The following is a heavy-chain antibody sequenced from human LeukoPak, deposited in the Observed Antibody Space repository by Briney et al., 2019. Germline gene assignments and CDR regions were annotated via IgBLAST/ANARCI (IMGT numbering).Heavy chain of an antibody. Sequence: KPSETLSLTCAVYGGSFSGYYWSWIRQPPGKGLEWIGEINHSGSTNYNPSLKSRVTISVDTSKNQFSLELSSVTAADTAVYYCARGPRYSYGFFDYWGQGTLVTVSS. CDR2: INHSGST. CDR3: ARGPRYSYGFFDY. CDR1: GGSFSGYY. D-gene: IGHD5-18*01. V-gene: IGHV4-34*01. J-gene: IGHJ4*02.